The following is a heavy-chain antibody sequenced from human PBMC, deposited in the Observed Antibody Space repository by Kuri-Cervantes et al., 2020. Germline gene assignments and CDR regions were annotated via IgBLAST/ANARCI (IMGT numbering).Heavy chain of an antibody. J-gene: IGHJ6*02. Sequence: GGSLRLSCAASGFTFSSYAMSWVRQAPGKGLEWVSAISGSGGSTYYADSVKGRFTISRDNSKNTQYLQMNSLRAEDTAVYYCAKDISGSYFYYYYGMDVCGQGTTVTVSS. D-gene: IGHD1-26*01. CDR2: ISGSGGST. V-gene: IGHV3-23*01. CDR3: AKDISGSYFYYYYGMDV. CDR1: GFTFSSYA.